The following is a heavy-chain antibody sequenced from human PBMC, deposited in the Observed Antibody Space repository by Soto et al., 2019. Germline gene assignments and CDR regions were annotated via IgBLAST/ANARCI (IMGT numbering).Heavy chain of an antibody. Sequence: PSETLSLTCTVSGGSISSYYWSWMRQPPGKGLEWIGYIYYSGSTNYNPSLKSRVTISVDTSKNQFSLKLSSVTAADTAVYYCARGSGYDSSGYYDYYFDYWGQGTLVTVS. CDR1: GGSISSYY. CDR2: IYYSGST. D-gene: IGHD3-22*01. V-gene: IGHV4-59*01. J-gene: IGHJ4*02. CDR3: ARGSGYDSSGYYDYYFDY.